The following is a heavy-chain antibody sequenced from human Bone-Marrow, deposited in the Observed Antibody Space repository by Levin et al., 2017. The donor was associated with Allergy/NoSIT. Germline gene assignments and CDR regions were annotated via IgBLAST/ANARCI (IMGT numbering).Heavy chain of an antibody. Sequence: GESLKISCEASGFSFGKHPMHWVRQAPGKGLEWVAVMSSDGSNRYFADAVKGRFAISRDNSKNTLYLQMNTLRAEDTAVYYCARAINWGNFDFWGQGTLVTVSS. CDR2: MSSDGSNR. D-gene: IGHD7-27*01. CDR1: GFSFGKHP. V-gene: IGHV3-30*09. CDR3: ARAINWGNFDF. J-gene: IGHJ4*02.